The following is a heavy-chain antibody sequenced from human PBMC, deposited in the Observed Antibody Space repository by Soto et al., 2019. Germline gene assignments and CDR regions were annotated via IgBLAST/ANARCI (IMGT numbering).Heavy chain of an antibody. CDR3: TREWGPSYYYDSTGFNPEY. CDR1: GYSISGGYY. V-gene: IGHV4-38-2*02. Sequence: SETLSLTCAVSGYSISGGYYWGWIRQSPGKGLEWIGCISPSGSTYYNPSLKSRVTISVDTSKNHFSLKLSSVTAADTAVHYCTREWGPSYYYDSTGFNPEYWGQGTQVTVSS. J-gene: IGHJ4*02. D-gene: IGHD3-22*01. CDR2: ISPSGST.